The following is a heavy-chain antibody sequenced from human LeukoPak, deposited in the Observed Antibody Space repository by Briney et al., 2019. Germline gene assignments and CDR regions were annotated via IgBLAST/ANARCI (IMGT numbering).Heavy chain of an antibody. CDR2: IYHSGST. CDR3: ASLPSNTVTHDY. Sequence: SETLSLTCTVSGGSISSYYWGWIRQPPGKGLEWIGTIYHSGSTHYNPSLKSRVTLSVDTSKNQFSLKLRSVTAADTAVYYCASLPSNTVTHDYWGQGTLVTVSS. V-gene: IGHV4-59*08. J-gene: IGHJ4*02. D-gene: IGHD4-11*01. CDR1: GGSISSYY.